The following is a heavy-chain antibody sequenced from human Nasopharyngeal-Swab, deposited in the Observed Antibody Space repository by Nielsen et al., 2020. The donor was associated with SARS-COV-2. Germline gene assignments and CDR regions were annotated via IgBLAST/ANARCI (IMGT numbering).Heavy chain of an antibody. CDR2: ISSSGSTI. D-gene: IGHD6-19*01. V-gene: IGHV3-48*03. Sequence: GGSLRLSCAASGFTFSSYEMNWVRQAPGKGLEWVSYISSSGSTIYYADSVKGRFTISRGNVKNSLYLQMNSLRAEDTAVYYCAPSSGWYYFDYWGQGTLVTVSS. CDR3: APSSGWYYFDY. CDR1: GFTFSSYE. J-gene: IGHJ4*02.